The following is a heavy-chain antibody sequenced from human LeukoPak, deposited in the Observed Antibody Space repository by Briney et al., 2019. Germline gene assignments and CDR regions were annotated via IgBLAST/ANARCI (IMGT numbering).Heavy chain of an antibody. CDR3: ARETPSRYFDY. J-gene: IGHJ4*02. CDR1: GYTLTSYD. CDR2: MNPNSGRT. V-gene: IGHV1-8*01. Sequence: AASVKVSCKASGYTLTSYDVNWVRQATGQGLVWMGWMNPNSGRTGYAQKFQGRVTITRNTSISTAYMELSSLRSEDTAVYFCARETPSRYFDYWGQGTPVTVSS. D-gene: IGHD4-23*01.